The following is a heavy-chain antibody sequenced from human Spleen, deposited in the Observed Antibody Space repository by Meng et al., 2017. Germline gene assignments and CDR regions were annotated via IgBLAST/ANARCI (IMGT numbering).Heavy chain of an antibody. J-gene: IGHJ4*02. Sequence: GESLKISCAASGFTFSSYSMNWVRQAPGKGLEWVSSISSSSSYIYYADSVKGRFTISRDNAKNSLYLQMNSLRAEDTAVYYCARWYSGSYYVRYYFDYWGQGTLVTVSS. V-gene: IGHV3-21*01. D-gene: IGHD1-26*01. CDR1: GFTFSSYS. CDR3: ARWYSGSYYVRYYFDY. CDR2: ISSSSSYI.